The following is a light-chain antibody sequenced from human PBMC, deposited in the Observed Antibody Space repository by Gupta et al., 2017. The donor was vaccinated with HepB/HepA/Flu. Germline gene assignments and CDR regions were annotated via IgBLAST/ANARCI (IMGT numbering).Light chain of an antibody. Sequence: EQVMAQFPAILSVFRGERVTLSCRGSQSVASNLAWYQHQPGQAPRLLMFDVSAMATNIPARFRGSGFGTEFTLTLSSLQSDDFAVYYCQMYNSWPPTWAFGQGTKVEIK. CDR1: QSVASN. V-gene: IGKV3-15*01. J-gene: IGKJ1*01. CDR3: QMYNSWPPTWA. CDR2: DVS.